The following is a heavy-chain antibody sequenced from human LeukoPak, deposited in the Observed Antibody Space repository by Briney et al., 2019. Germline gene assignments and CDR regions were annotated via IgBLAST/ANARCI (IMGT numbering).Heavy chain of an antibody. V-gene: IGHV1-2*02. CDR1: GYTFTGYC. D-gene: IGHD1-26*01. CDR3: ARVGPTGGSHPDFDY. Sequence: GASVKVSCKASGYTFTGYCMHWVRQAPGQGLEWMGWINPNSGGTNYAPKFQGRVTMTRDTSISTAYMELGSLRSDDSAVYSCARVGPTGGSHPDFDYWGQGTLVTVSS. J-gene: IGHJ4*02. CDR2: INPNSGGT.